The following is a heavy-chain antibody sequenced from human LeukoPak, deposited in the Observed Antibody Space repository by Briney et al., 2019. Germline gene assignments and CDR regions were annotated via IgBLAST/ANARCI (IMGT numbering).Heavy chain of an antibody. D-gene: IGHD3-10*01. Sequence: GGSLRLSCAASGFTFSVSVMHWVRQAPGKGLEYVSVISSNGGSTSYANSVKGRFTISRDNSKNTLYLQMGSLRAEDMAVYYCARDLSGGGLDYWGQGTQVTVSS. CDR2: ISSNGGST. V-gene: IGHV3-64*01. CDR1: GFTFSVSV. CDR3: ARDLSGGGLDY. J-gene: IGHJ4*02.